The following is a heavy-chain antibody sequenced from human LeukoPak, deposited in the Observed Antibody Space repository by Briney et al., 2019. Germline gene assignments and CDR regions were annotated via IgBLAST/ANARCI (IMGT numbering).Heavy chain of an antibody. CDR3: AREKSSGWYVFDY. D-gene: IGHD6-19*01. CDR1: GYTFTGYY. V-gene: IGHV1-2*06. CDR2: INPNSGGT. J-gene: IGHJ4*02. Sequence: GASVKVSCKASGYTFTGYYMHWVRQAPGQGLEWMGRINPNSGGTNYAQKFQGRVTMTRDTSISTAYMELSRLRSDDTAVYYCAREKSSGWYVFDYWGQGTLVTVSS.